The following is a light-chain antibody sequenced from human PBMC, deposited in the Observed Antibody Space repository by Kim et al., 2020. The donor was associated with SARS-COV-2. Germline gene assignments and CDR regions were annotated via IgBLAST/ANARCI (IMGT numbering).Light chain of an antibody. Sequence: DIQMTQSPSSLSASVGDRVTITCQASQDISNYLNWYQQKPGKAPKLLIYDASNLETGVPSRFSGSGSGTDFTFTISSLQPEDIATYYCQQYDKLPFTFGRGTKVDIK. CDR2: DAS. CDR3: QQYDKLPFT. J-gene: IGKJ4*01. V-gene: IGKV1-33*01. CDR1: QDISNY.